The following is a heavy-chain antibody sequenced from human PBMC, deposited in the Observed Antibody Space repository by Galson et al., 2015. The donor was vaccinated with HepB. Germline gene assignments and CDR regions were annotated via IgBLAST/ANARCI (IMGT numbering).Heavy chain of an antibody. J-gene: IGHJ6*02. CDR1: GFTFSSYW. Sequence: SLRLSCAASGFTFSSYWMSWVRQAPGKGLEWVANIKQDGSEKYYVDSVKGRFTISRDNAKNSLYLQMNSLRAEDTAVYYCARGKGSYPSVNYYYGMDVWGQGTTVTVSS. D-gene: IGHD1-26*01. CDR2: IKQDGSEK. CDR3: ARGKGSYPSVNYYYGMDV. V-gene: IGHV3-7*03.